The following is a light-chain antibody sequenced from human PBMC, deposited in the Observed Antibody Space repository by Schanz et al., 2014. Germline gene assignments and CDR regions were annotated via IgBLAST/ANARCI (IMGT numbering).Light chain of an antibody. CDR1: SSDVGGYNY. CDR2: DVS. J-gene: IGLJ3*02. Sequence: QSVLTQPASVSGSPGQWITISCTGTSSDVGGYNYVSWFQQHAGKAPKVMIYDVSNRPSGVSHRFSGSKSGNTASLTISGLQPEDEADYYCASYTNTNTWVFGGGTKLTVL. CDR3: ASYTNTNTWV. V-gene: IGLV2-14*01.